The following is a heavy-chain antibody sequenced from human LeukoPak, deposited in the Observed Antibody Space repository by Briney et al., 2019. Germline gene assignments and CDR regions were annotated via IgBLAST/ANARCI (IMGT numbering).Heavy chain of an antibody. Sequence: PGGSLRLSCAASGFTFSSYGMSWVRQTPGKGLEWVSAISGSGGSTYYADSAKGRFTISRDNSKNTLYLQMNSLRAEDTAVYYCAKRSEGAVAGPYHFDYWGQGTLVTVSS. D-gene: IGHD6-19*01. V-gene: IGHV3-23*01. J-gene: IGHJ4*02. CDR3: AKRSEGAVAGPYHFDY. CDR1: GFTFSSYG. CDR2: ISGSGGST.